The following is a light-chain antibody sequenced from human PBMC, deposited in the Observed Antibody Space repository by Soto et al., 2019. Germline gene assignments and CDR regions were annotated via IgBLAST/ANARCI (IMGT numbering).Light chain of an antibody. CDR1: QSVSSN. CDR2: DAS. J-gene: IGKJ4*01. CDR3: HQRSNWPPA. Sequence: ENVLTQSPATLSFFLAEIDPPYCRASQSVSSNVAWYQQRPGQAPRLLIYDASKSATGIPARFSGSGSGTDFTLTISSLQPEDFSVYYCHQRSNWPPAVGGGTKMDI. V-gene: IGKV3-11*01.